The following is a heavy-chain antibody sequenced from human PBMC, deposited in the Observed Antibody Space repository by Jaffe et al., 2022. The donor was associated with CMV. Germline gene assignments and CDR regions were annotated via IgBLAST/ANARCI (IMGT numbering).Heavy chain of an antibody. V-gene: IGHV3-53*01. CDR2: IYSGGST. J-gene: IGHJ6*02. CDR3: ARDGRYYYDSSGYIGLYGWHYYYGMDV. Sequence: EVQLVESGGGLIQPGGSLRLSCAASGFTVSSNYMSWVRQAPGKGLEWVSVIYSGGSTYYADSVKGRFTISRDNSKNTLYLQMNSLRAEDTAVYYCARDGRYYYDSSGYIGLYGWHYYYGMDVWGQGTTVTVSS. CDR1: GFTVSSNY. D-gene: IGHD3-22*01.